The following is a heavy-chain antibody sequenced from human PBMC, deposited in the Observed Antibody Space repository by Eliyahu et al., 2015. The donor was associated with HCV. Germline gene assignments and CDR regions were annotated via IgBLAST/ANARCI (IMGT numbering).Heavy chain of an antibody. D-gene: IGHD3-3*01. J-gene: IGHJ4*02. Sequence: EVQLLESGGGLVQPGGSLRLSCXASGFPFNPYVMSWVRQAPGKGLKWVSLIGGGSGTPYYADSVKGRFTISRDNSKNTLYLQMNSLRADDTAVYYCAKTQGFYDYWGQGTLVTVSS. CDR3: AKTQGFYDY. V-gene: IGHV3-23*01. CDR1: GFPFNPYV. CDR2: IGGGSGTP.